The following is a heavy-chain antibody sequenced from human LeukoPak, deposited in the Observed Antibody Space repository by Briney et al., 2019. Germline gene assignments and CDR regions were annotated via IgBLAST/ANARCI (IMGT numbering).Heavy chain of an antibody. CDR3: ARVEHQRTVLRFLEWFSYFDY. D-gene: IGHD3-3*01. CDR2: INPNSVGT. CDR1: GYTFTGYY. Sequence: GASVKVSCKASGYTFTGYYMHWVRQAPGQGLEWMGWINPNSVGTNYAQKFQGRVTMTRDTSISTAYMELSRLRSDDTAVYYCARVEHQRTVLRFLEWFSYFDYRGPGTLVTVS. V-gene: IGHV1-2*02. J-gene: IGHJ4*02.